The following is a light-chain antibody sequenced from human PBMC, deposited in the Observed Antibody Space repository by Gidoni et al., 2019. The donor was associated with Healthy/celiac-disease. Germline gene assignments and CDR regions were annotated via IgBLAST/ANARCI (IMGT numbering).Light chain of an antibody. V-gene: IGKV1-33*01. CDR3: QQYDSRPLT. CDR1: QDISSY. J-gene: IGKJ4*01. CDR2: DAS. Sequence: DIQMTQSPSSLSASVGDRVTITCQASQDISSYLNWYQQKPGKAPKLLIYDASNLETGVPSRFSGSGSGTDFTFTISSLQPEDIATYYCQQYDSRPLTFGGGTKVEIK.